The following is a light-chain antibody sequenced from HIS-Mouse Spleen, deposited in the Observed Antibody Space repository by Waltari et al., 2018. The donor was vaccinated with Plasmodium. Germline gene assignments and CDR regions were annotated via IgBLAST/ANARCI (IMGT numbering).Light chain of an antibody. J-gene: IGLJ2*01. CDR1: KLVDNY. CDR3: QAWDSSTVV. CDR2: QDS. Sequence: SYELTQPPSVSVSPAQTASLACPADKLVDNYACWYQKKPGQSPVLVIYQDSKRPSGPPERFSGSNSGNTATLTISGTQAMDEADYYCQAWDSSTVVFGGGTKLTVL. V-gene: IGLV3-1*01.